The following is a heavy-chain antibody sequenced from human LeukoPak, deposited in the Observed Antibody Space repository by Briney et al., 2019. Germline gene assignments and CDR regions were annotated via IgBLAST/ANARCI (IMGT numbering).Heavy chain of an antibody. CDR3: AGGGDSGGYYYPMFNY. V-gene: IGHV4-59*01. CDR2: IYYTGST. D-gene: IGHD3-22*01. J-gene: IGHJ4*02. CDR1: GGSISNYY. Sequence: PSETLSLTCTVSGGSISNYYWSWIRQPPGKGLEWIGYIYYTGSTNYNLSLKSRVTISVDTSKNQFSLKLSSLTAADTAVYYCAGGGDSGGYYYPMFNYWGQGTLATVSS.